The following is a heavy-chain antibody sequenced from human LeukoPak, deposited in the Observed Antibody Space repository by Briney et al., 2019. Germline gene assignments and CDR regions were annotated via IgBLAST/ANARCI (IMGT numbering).Heavy chain of an antibody. V-gene: IGHV1-2*02. Sequence: ASVKVSCKASKYTFTGYYIHWVRQAPGQGLEWMGWINPNSGDTTYAQKFRGRVTMTRDMSTSTVYMELSSLRSEDTAVYYCARDFSVAGTSDYWGQGTLVTVSS. CDR1: KYTFTGYY. CDR2: INPNSGDT. CDR3: ARDFSVAGTSDY. J-gene: IGHJ4*02. D-gene: IGHD6-19*01.